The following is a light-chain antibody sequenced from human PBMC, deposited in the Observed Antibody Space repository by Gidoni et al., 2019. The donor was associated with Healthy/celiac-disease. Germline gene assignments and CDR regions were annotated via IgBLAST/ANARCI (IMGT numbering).Light chain of an antibody. J-gene: IGKJ4*01. CDR1: QSVLYSSNNKNY. V-gene: IGKV4-1*01. CDR3: QQYYSTPGFT. Sequence: DIVMTQSPDSLAVSLGERATINCKSSQSVLYSSNNKNYLAWYQQKPGPPPKLLIYWASTRESGVPDRFSGSGSGTDFTLTISSLQAEDVAVYYCQQYYSTPGFTFGGGTKVEIK. CDR2: WAS.